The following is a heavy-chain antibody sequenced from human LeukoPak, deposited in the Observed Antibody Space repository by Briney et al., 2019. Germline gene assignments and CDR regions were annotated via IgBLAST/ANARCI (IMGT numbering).Heavy chain of an antibody. Sequence: GGSLRLSCAASGFTFSSYAMHWVRQAPGKGLEWVAVISYDGSNKYYADSVKGRFTISRDNSKNTLYLQMNSLRAEDAAVYYCAKDIGSYYDYWGQGILVTVSS. CDR3: AKDIGSYYDY. V-gene: IGHV3-30*04. CDR1: GFTFSSYA. D-gene: IGHD3-10*01. CDR2: ISYDGSNK. J-gene: IGHJ4*02.